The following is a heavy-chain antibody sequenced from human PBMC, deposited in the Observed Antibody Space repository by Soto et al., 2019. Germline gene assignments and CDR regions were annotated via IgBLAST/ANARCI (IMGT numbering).Heavy chain of an antibody. Sequence: ASVKVSCKASGYTFTSYGISWVRQAPGQGLEWMGWISAYNGNTNYAQKLQGRVTMTTDTSTSTAYMELRSLRSDDTAVYYCARIRYYDFWSGYPPYGMDVWGQGTTVTVS. CDR2: ISAYNGNT. D-gene: IGHD3-3*01. V-gene: IGHV1-18*01. CDR1: GYTFTSYG. CDR3: ARIRYYDFWSGYPPYGMDV. J-gene: IGHJ6*02.